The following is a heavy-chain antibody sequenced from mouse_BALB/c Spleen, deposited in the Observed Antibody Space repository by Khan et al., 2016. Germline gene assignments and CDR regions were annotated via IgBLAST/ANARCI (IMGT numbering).Heavy chain of an antibody. CDR3: SSAPYTYWFAF. V-gene: IGHV14-3*02. CDR1: GFNIKDTY. Sequence: VQLQQPGAELVKPGASVKLSCTASGFNIKDTYIHWVKQRPEQGLEWIGRIDPANGNTKYDPKFQGKATITADTSSNTAYLQLSSLASEDTAVYYCSSAPYTYWFAFWGQGTLVTVSA. CDR2: IDPANGNT. J-gene: IGHJ3*01. D-gene: IGHD2-12*01.